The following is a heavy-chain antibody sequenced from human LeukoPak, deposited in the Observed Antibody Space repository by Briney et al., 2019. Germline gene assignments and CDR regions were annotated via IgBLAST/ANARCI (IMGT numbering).Heavy chain of an antibody. V-gene: IGHV1-18*01. D-gene: IGHD3-22*01. Sequence: GASVKVSCKASGYTFNSYGISWVRQAPGQGLEWMGWISAYDGNTNYAQKLQGRVTMTTDTSTSTAYMELRSLRSDDTAVYYCARAYYYDSSGYHDWFDPWGQGTLVTVSS. CDR2: ISAYDGNT. CDR1: GYTFNSYG. J-gene: IGHJ5*02. CDR3: ARAYYYDSSGYHDWFDP.